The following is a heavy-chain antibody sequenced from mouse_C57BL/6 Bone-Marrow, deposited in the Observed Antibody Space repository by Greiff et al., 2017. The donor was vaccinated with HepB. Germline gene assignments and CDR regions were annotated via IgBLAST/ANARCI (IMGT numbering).Heavy chain of an antibody. Sequence: VQLQQSGAELVRPGASVKLSCTASGFNIKDDYMHWVKQRPEQGLEWIGWIDPENGDTEYASKFQGKATITADTSSNTAYLQLSSLTSEDTAVYYCTTFPPFAYWGQGTLVTVSA. J-gene: IGHJ3*01. CDR1: GFNIKDDY. CDR2: IDPENGDT. CDR3: TTFPPFAY. V-gene: IGHV14-4*01.